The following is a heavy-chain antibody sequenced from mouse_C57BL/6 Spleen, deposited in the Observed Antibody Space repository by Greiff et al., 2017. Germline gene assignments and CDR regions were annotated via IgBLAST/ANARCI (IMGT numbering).Heavy chain of an antibody. J-gene: IGHJ4*01. Sequence: QVQLQQPGAELVKPGASVKLSCKASGYTFTSYWMHWVKQRPGQGLEWIGMIHPNSGSTNYNEKFKSKATLTVDKSSSTAYMQLSSLTSEDSAVYYCARSHYGSSYPYYAMDYWCQGTSVTVSS. CDR1: GYTFTSYW. CDR2: IHPNSGST. CDR3: ARSHYGSSYPYYAMDY. D-gene: IGHD1-1*01. V-gene: IGHV1-64*01.